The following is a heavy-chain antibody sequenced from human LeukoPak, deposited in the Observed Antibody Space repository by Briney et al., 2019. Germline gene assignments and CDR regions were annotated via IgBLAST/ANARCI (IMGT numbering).Heavy chain of an antibody. D-gene: IGHD2-2*01. CDR3: AREDTDIVVVPAANHFDY. J-gene: IGHJ4*02. V-gene: IGHV3-21*01. Sequence: PGGSLRLSCAASGFTFSSYSMNWVRQAPGKGLERVSSISSSSSYIYYADSVKGRFTISRDNAKNSLYLQMNSLRAEDTAVYYCAREDTDIVVVPAANHFDYWGQGTLVTVSS. CDR2: ISSSSSYI. CDR1: GFTFSSYS.